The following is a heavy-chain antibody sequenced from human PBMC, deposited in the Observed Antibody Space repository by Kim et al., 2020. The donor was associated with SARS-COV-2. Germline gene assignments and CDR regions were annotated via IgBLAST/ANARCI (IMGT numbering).Heavy chain of an antibody. CDR1: GFTFSTYS. CDR2: ISSSSSYI. V-gene: IGHV3-21*01. CDR3: ARDPRAVAGI. J-gene: IGHJ3*02. D-gene: IGHD6-19*01. Sequence: GGSLRLSCAASGFTFSTYSMNWVRQAPGKGLEWVSSISSSSSYIYYADSVKGRFTISRDNAKNSLYLQMNSLRAEDTAVYYCARDPRAVAGIWGQGTMVTVSS.